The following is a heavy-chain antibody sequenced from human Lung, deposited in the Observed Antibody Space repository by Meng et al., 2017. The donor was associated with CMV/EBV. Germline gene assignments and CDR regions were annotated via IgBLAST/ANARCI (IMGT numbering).Heavy chain of an antibody. CDR3: ARGRVGTTWLD. J-gene: IGHJ4*02. CDR2: IKQDGSEK. Sequence: LTXAASGFTFSSYWMSWVRQAPGKGLEWVANIKQDGSEKYYVDSVKGRFTISRDNAKNSLYLQMNSLRAEDTAVYYCARGRVGTTWLDWGQGTLVTVSS. CDR1: GFTFSSYW. D-gene: IGHD2/OR15-2a*01. V-gene: IGHV3-7*01.